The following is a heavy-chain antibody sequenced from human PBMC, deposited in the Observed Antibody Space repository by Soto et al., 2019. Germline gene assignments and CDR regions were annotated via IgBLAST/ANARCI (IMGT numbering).Heavy chain of an antibody. J-gene: IGHJ6*03. V-gene: IGHV1-18*01. CDR2: NSAYNGAT. CDR1: GYTFTSYG. Sequence: QIQLVQSGAEVKKPGASVKVSCKASGYTFTSYGISWVRQAPGQGLEWMGWNSAYNGATNYAQKLQGRVTMTTDTSTNTAYMDLRSLRSDDTAVYYCARRYTTMVPQASPPLHYYYLDVWGKGTTVTVSS. D-gene: IGHD5-18*01. CDR3: ARRYTTMVPQASPPLHYYYLDV.